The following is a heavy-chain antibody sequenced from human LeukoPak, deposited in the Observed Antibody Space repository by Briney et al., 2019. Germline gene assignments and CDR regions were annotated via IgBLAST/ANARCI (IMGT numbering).Heavy chain of an antibody. CDR1: GYTFTSYG. D-gene: IGHD3-22*01. Sequence: ASVKGSCKASGYTFTSYGISWVRQAPGQGLEWMGWITAYNGNTNYAQKLQGRVTMTTDTSTSPAYMELRSLRSDDTAVYYCARARLLRDAFDIWGQGTMVTVSS. CDR2: ITAYNGNT. J-gene: IGHJ3*02. CDR3: ARARLLRDAFDI. V-gene: IGHV1-18*01.